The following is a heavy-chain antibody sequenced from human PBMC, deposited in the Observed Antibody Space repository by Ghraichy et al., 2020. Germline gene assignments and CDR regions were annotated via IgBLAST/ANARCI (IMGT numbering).Heavy chain of an antibody. D-gene: IGHD5-18*01. Sequence: SETLSLTCAVYGGSFSGYYWSWIRQPPGKGLEWIGEINHSGSTNYNPSLKSRVTISVDTSKNQFSLKLSSVTAADTAVYYCARASPAYSYGLAFDIWGQGTMVTVSS. V-gene: IGHV4-34*01. CDR1: GGSFSGYY. CDR2: INHSGST. J-gene: IGHJ3*02. CDR3: ARASPAYSYGLAFDI.